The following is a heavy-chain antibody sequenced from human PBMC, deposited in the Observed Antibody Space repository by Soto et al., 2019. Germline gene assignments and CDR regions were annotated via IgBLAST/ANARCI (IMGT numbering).Heavy chain of an antibody. CDR1: GFTFRWFG. Sequence: GGSLRLSCAGSGFTFRWFGMNWVRQAPGKGLEWVARISNDGSNEYYVDSVKGRFTISRDNSKNTLYLQMDSLRAEDTAVYYCAKGEVRGIIPSYFDYWGLGTLVTSPQ. CDR3: AKGEVRGIIPSYFDY. V-gene: IGHV3-30*18. J-gene: IGHJ4*02. CDR2: ISNDGSNE. D-gene: IGHD3-10*01.